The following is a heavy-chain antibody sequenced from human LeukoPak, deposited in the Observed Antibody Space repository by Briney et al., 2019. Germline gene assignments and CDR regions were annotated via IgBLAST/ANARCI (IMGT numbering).Heavy chain of an antibody. CDR1: GGSISSGSQS. V-gene: IGHV4-39*01. J-gene: IGHJ3*02. D-gene: IGHD5-24*01. Sequence: SETLSLTCTVSGGSISSGSQSWGWIRQPPGKGLEWIGNIFYIGDTHYNASLKSRVALSIDTSKNQFSLKLSSVTAADTAVYYCARGGDGYSYSAFDIWGQGTMVTVSS. CDR2: IFYIGDT. CDR3: ARGGDGYSYSAFDI.